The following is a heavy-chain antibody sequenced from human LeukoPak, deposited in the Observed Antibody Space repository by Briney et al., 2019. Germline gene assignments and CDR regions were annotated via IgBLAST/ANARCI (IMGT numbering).Heavy chain of an antibody. CDR1: GDSFSSVTGY. Sequence: SETLSLTCTVSGDSFSSVTGYWACIRQPPGKGLEWIASGGYSGGTYYNPSLESRVAISADMSKNQFSLKLTSVTGADTAVYYCAGERGEEYSSGWYKRNYFDNWGQGIRVTVSS. V-gene: IGHV4-39*07. CDR2: GGYSGGT. D-gene: IGHD6-19*01. J-gene: IGHJ4*02. CDR3: AGERGEEYSSGWYKRNYFDN.